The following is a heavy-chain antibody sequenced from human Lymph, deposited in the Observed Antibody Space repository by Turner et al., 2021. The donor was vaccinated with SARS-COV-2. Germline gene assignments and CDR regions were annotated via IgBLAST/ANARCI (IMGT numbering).Heavy chain of an antibody. D-gene: IGHD6-19*01. CDR1: GGSFSIYA. Sequence: VQLVQSGAEVKKPGSSVKVSCRASGGSFSIYAISWVRLAPGQGPEWMGGIIPIFGAANYAQKFQGRVTIAADESTSTAYMELSSLRSEDTAVYYCARDTAVAGTLGAFDIWGQGTMVTVSS. CDR3: ARDTAVAGTLGAFDI. J-gene: IGHJ3*02. V-gene: IGHV1-69*01. CDR2: IIPIFGAA.